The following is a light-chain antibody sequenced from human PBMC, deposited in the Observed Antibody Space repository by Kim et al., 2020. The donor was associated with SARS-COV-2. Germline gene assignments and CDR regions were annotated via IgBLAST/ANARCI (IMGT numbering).Light chain of an antibody. CDR3: NSRDSSGNLVV. CDR2: GKN. V-gene: IGLV3-19*01. J-gene: IGLJ2*01. CDR1: SLRSYY. Sequence: SELTQDPAVSVALGQTVRITCQGDSLRSYYASWYQQKPGQAPVLVIYGKNNRPSGIPDRFSGSSSGNTASLTITGAQAEDEADYYCNSRDSSGNLVVFGGGTQLTVL.